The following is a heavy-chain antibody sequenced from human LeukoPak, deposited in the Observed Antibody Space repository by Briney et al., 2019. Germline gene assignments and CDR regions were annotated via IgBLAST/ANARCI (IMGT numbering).Heavy chain of an antibody. CDR3: VRCWTSSGHSVRWFDP. D-gene: IGHD3-22*01. V-gene: IGHV3-30*04. J-gene: IGHJ5*02. CDR1: GLTFSTYA. Sequence: SLRLSRADSGLTFSTYAMHWVPQAPGQGLEWVAVMSDDVRNEYSADSVKGRFTISRDNTKNTTCLQINSACAEPTAGYYCVRCWTSSGHSVRWFDPWGEGTLVGVSS. CDR2: MSDDVRNE.